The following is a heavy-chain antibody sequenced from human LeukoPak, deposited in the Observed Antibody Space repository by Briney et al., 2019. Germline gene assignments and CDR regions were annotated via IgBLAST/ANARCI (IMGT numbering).Heavy chain of an antibody. D-gene: IGHD5-18*01. CDR3: ARDLGGYSDGSYYYYMDV. J-gene: IGHJ6*03. CDR1: GGSISSYY. Sequence: PSETLSLTCTVSGGSISSYYWSWIRQPAGKGLEWIGRIYTSGSTNYNPSLKSRVTMSVDTSKNQFFLKLTSVTAADTAVYYWARDLGGYSDGSYYYYMDVWGKGTTVTVSS. CDR2: IYTSGST. V-gene: IGHV4-4*07.